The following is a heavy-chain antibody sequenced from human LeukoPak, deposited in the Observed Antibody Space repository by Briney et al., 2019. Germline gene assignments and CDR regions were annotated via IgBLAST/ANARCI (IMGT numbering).Heavy chain of an antibody. Sequence: PSQTLSLTCTVSGVSISGYYWSWIRQPPGKGLEWIGYIYYSGSTNYNPSLKSRVTISVDTSKNQFSLKLSSVTAADTAVYYCAREKTSLLNGMDVWGQGTTVTVSS. CDR3: AREKTSLLNGMDV. V-gene: IGHV4-59*01. CDR2: IYYSGST. CDR1: GVSISGYY. J-gene: IGHJ6*02. D-gene: IGHD2-15*01.